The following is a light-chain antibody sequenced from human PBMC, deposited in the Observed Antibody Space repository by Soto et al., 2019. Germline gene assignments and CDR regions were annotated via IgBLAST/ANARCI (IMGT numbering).Light chain of an antibody. CDR2: KAS. CDR1: QSISSW. CDR3: QQYNSYSKT. J-gene: IGKJ1*01. V-gene: IGKV1-5*03. Sequence: DIQMTQSPSTLSASVGDRVTITCRASQSISSWLAWYQQKPGKAPKLLISKASSLESGVPSRFSGSGAGTEFTLTISSLQPDDFATYCCQQYNSYSKTFGQGTKVEIK.